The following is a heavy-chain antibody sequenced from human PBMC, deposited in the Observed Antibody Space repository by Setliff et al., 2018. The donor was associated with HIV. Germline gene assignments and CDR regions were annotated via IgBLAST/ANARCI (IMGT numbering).Heavy chain of an antibody. CDR2: IYYNGDT. D-gene: IGHD1-26*01. CDR3: AKDRSGSYRTFDY. Sequence: SETLSLTCTVSGGSVSSSSYYWGWIRQATGKGLEWIGTIYYNGDTQYNPSFKSRVIMSVDTSKNQFSLKLNSVTAADTAVYYCAKDRSGSYRTFDYWGPGILVTVSS. V-gene: IGHV4-39*07. CDR1: GGSVSSSSYY. J-gene: IGHJ4*02.